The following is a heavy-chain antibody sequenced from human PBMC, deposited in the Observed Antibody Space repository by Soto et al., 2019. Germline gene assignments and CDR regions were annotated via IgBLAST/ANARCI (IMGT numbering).Heavy chain of an antibody. CDR3: ARGRHFYAVDY. CDR1: GASFRGYY. J-gene: IGHJ4*02. Sequence: PSETLSLTCAVYGASFRGYYWGWIRQPPGKGLEWIGEINYTGSTNYNPSLKSRVTISVDTSKNQFSLKLSSVTAADTAVYYCARGRHFYAVDYWGQGTLVTVSS. D-gene: IGHD3-10*01. V-gene: IGHV4-34*01. CDR2: INYTGST.